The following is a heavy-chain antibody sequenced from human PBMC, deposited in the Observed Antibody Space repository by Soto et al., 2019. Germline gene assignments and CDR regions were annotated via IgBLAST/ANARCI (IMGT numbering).Heavy chain of an antibody. Sequence: EVHLLESGGGLVQPGGSLRLSCTASGVPFGNYAMYWVRQAPGKGLEWVSGSSGGGDGTNYADSVKGRFTVSRDNSRNTMYLQMNSLRAEDTAVYYCAKEPRLQLAYWGQGTLVTVAS. V-gene: IGHV3-23*01. CDR1: GVPFGNYA. J-gene: IGHJ4*02. D-gene: IGHD1-1*01. CDR2: SSGGGDGT. CDR3: AKEPRLQLAY.